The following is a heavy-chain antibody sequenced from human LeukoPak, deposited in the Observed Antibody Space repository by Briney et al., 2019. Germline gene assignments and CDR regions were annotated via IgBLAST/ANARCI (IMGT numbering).Heavy chain of an antibody. J-gene: IGHJ4*02. CDR1: GGSVSSSTFF. D-gene: IGHD2-21*02. V-gene: IGHV4-39*01. CDR3: ARAPAYCGGDCYFY. CDR2: IYYIGST. Sequence: SSEALSLTCTLSGGSVSSSTFFWGWIRQPPGKGLDWIGSIYYIGSTYYNPSLRGRVTMSMDTSKNQLSLKLNSVTAADTAVYYCARAPAYCGGDCYFYWGQGTLVTVSS.